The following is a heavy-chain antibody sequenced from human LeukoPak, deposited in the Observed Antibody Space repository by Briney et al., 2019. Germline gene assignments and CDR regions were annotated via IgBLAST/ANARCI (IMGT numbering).Heavy chain of an antibody. CDR1: GFTFSSYA. CDR2: ISYDGSNK. CDR3: PRDGYLAYCGGDCYLGAFDI. V-gene: IGHV3-30-3*01. J-gene: IGHJ3*02. D-gene: IGHD2-21*02. Sequence: GGSLRLSCAASGFTFSSYAMHRVRQAPGKGLEGVAVISYDGSNKYYAESVKGRFTISRDNSKNTLYMQMNSLKAEDTALYYCPRDGYLAYCGGDCYLGAFDIWGQGTMVTASS.